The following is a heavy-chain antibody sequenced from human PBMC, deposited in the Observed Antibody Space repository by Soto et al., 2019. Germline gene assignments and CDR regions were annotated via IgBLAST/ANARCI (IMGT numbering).Heavy chain of an antibody. CDR2: IIPIFGTA. J-gene: IGHJ6*02. D-gene: IGHD5-12*01. Sequence: SVKVSCKASGGTFSSYAISWVRQAPGQGLEWMGGIIPIFGTANYAQKCQERVTITRDMSTSTAYMELSSLRSEDTDVYYFAAEGDMGNSRYAPYGMDVWGQGPTVTVSS. CDR3: AAEGDMGNSRYAPYGMDV. CDR1: GGTFSSYA. V-gene: IGHV1-69*05.